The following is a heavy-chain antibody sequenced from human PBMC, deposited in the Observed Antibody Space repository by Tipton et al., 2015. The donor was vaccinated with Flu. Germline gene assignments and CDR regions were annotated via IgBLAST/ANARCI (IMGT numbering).Heavy chain of an antibody. D-gene: IGHD6-19*01. V-gene: IGHV3-23*01. CDR2: IGGRGGST. Sequence: SLRLSCAASGFTFSTYAMSWVRQAPGKGLEWVSTIGGRGGSTYYADSVKGRFTISRDNSKNTLYLQMYSLRVEDTAVYYCAKVQWLENDAFDFWGQGTMVTAPS. CDR1: GFTFSTYA. CDR3: AKVQWLENDAFDF. J-gene: IGHJ3*01.